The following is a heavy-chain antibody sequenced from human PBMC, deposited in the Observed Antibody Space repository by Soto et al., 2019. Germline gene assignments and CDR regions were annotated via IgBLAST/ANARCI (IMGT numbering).Heavy chain of an antibody. D-gene: IGHD6-6*01. CDR3: ARVRAARPQEYYYGMDV. J-gene: IGHJ6*02. Sequence: QVQLVQSGAEVKKPGSSVKVSCKASGGTFSSYAISWVRQAPGQGLEWMGGIIPIFGTANYAQKFQGRVTITADESTSIAYMELSSLRSADTSVYYCARVRAARPQEYYYGMDVWGQGTTVTVSS. CDR2: IIPIFGTA. V-gene: IGHV1-69*12. CDR1: GGTFSSYA.